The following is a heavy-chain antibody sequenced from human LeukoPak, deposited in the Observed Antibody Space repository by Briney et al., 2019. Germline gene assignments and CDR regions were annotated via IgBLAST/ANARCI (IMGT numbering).Heavy chain of an antibody. Sequence: SETLSLTCTVSGGSISSSSYCWGWIRQPPGKGLEWIGSISYSGSTYYNPSLKSRVTISVDTSKNQFSLKVTSVTAADTAVFYCARHYVDIRTVGASYYYYGLDVWGQGTTVTVSS. V-gene: IGHV4-39*01. CDR1: GGSISSSSYC. J-gene: IGHJ6*02. D-gene: IGHD3-16*02. CDR2: ISYSGST. CDR3: ARHYVDIRTVGASYYYYGLDV.